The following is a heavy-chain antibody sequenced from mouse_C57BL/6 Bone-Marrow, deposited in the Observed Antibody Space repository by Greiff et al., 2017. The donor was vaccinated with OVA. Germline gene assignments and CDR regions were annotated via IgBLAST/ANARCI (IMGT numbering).Heavy chain of an antibody. Sequence: VQLQQSGPGLVKPSQSLSLTCSVTGYSITSGYYWNWIRQFPGNKLEWMGYISYDGSNNYNPSLKNRISITRDTSKNQFFLKLNSVTTEDTATYYCARDRDSNPHWYLDVWGTGTTVTVSS. CDR2: ISYDGSN. V-gene: IGHV3-6*01. J-gene: IGHJ1*03. CDR3: ARDRDSNPHWYLDV. D-gene: IGHD2-5*01. CDR1: GYSITSGYY.